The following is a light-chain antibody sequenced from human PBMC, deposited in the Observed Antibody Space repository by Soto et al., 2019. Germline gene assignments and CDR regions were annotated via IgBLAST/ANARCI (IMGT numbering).Light chain of an antibody. Sequence: IQLTQSPSSLSASVGDRVLITCRASQGSSSYLAWYQQKPWKAPKLLIYAASSLQSGVPSRFSGSGSGTDFTLTISRLQPEDFAAYYCQQLNSFPLTFGGGTKVQI. CDR3: QQLNSFPLT. CDR2: AAS. V-gene: IGKV1-9*01. J-gene: IGKJ4*01. CDR1: QGSSSY.